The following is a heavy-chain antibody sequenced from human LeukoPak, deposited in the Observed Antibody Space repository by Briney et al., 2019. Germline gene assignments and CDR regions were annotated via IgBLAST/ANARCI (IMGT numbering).Heavy chain of an antibody. CDR3: ARSHRPYSSGDKYFQH. D-gene: IGHD3-10*01. V-gene: IGHV4-39*07. Sequence: SETLSLTCTVSGGSISSSNYYWGWIRQPPGKGLEWIGEINHSGSTNYNPSLKSRVTISVDTSKNQFSLKLSSVTAADTAVYYCARSHRPYSSGDKYFQHWGQGTLVTVSS. CDR2: INHSGST. CDR1: GGSISSSNYY. J-gene: IGHJ1*01.